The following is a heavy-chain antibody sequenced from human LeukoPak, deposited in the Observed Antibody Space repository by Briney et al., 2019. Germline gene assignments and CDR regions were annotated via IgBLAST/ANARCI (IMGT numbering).Heavy chain of an antibody. CDR3: ARHVSGIAVAGTVWWFDP. Sequence: GESLKISCKGFGYSFSSYWIGWVRQMPGKGLEWMGIIYPGDSDTRYSPSFQGQVTISADKPISTAYLQWSSLKASDTAMYYCARHVSGIAVAGTVWWFDPWGQGTLVTVSS. D-gene: IGHD6-19*01. CDR1: GYSFSSYW. J-gene: IGHJ5*02. CDR2: IYPGDSDT. V-gene: IGHV5-51*01.